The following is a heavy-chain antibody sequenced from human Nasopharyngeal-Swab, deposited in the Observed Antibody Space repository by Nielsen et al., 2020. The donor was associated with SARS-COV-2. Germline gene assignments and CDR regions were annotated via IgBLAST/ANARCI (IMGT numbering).Heavy chain of an antibody. CDR2: INTNTGNP. V-gene: IGHV7-4-1*02. Sequence: ASVNVSCKASGYTFTSYAMNWVRQAPGQGLEWMGWINTNTGNPTFAQGFTGRFVFSLDTSVSTAYLQISSLKAEDTAVYYCARGRAIAVAGTWGYNWFDPWGQGTLVTVSS. J-gene: IGHJ5*02. CDR1: GYTFTSYA. D-gene: IGHD6-19*01. CDR3: ARGRAIAVAGTWGYNWFDP.